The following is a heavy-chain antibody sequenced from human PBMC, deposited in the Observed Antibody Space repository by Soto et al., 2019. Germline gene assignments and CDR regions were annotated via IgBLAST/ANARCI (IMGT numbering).Heavy chain of an antibody. D-gene: IGHD3-10*01. Sequence: GGSLRLSCAASGFTFSSYDMHWVRQATGKGLEWVSAIGTAGDTYYPGSVKGRFTISRENAKNSLYLQMNSLRAEDTAVYYCARVLYVLLWFGESRNWFDPWGQGTLVTVSS. V-gene: IGHV3-13*01. CDR2: IGTAGDT. CDR3: ARVLYVLLWFGESRNWFDP. J-gene: IGHJ5*02. CDR1: GFTFSSYD.